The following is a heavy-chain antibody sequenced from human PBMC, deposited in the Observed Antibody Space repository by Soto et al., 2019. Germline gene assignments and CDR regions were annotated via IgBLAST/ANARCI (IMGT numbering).Heavy chain of an antibody. CDR3: ARHRNYDILTGHPDY. V-gene: IGHV5-51*01. CDR2: IYPGDSDT. Sequence: GESLKISCKGSGYSFTSYWIGWVRQMPGKGLEWMGIIYPGDSDTRHSPSFPGQVTISADESIRTAYLQWSSLKASDTAVYYCARHRNYDILTGHPDYWGQGTLVTVSS. J-gene: IGHJ4*02. CDR1: GYSFTSYW. D-gene: IGHD3-9*01.